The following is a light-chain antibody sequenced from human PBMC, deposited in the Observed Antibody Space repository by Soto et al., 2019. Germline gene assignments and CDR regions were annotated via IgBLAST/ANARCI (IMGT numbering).Light chain of an antibody. CDR1: NSGSKS. CDR2: DDS. V-gene: IGLV3-21*02. J-gene: IGLJ3*02. Sequence: SYELTQPPSVSVAPGQTARITCGGNNSGSKSVHWYQQKPGQAPVLVVYDDSDRPSGIPERFSGSNSGNTATLTISRVEAGDEADYYCQVWDSSSDLWVFGGGTKLTVL. CDR3: QVWDSSSDLWV.